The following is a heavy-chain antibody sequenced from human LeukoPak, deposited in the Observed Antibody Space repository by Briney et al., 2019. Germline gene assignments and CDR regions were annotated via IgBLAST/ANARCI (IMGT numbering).Heavy chain of an antibody. V-gene: IGHV4-34*01. D-gene: IGHD1-7*01. CDR3: ARRWNYGRNYYIDV. CDR2: INDSGRT. CDR1: GGSFSNYY. Sequence: SETLSLTCAVYGGSFSNYYWSWIRQPPGKGLEWIGEINDSGRTNYNPFLMSRVTVSADTSKNQFSLRLTSVTATDTAVYYCARRWNYGRNYYIDVWGKGATVSVSS. J-gene: IGHJ6*03.